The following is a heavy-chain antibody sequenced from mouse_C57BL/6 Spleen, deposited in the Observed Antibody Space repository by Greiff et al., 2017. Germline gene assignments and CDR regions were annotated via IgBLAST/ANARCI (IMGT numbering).Heavy chain of an antibody. CDR1: GFTFSSYA. D-gene: IGHD4-1*01. CDR3: ARSGLGLYFEV. J-gene: IGHJ1*03. V-gene: IGHV5-4*03. CDR2: ISAGGGYT. Sequence: EVKLVESGGGLVKPGGSLKLSCAASGFTFSSYAMSWVHQTPEKRLEWVATISAGGGYTYYPDNVKGRFAISRDNAKNNLYLQMSHLTSEDTAMYDCARSGLGLYFEVWGTGTTVTVSS.